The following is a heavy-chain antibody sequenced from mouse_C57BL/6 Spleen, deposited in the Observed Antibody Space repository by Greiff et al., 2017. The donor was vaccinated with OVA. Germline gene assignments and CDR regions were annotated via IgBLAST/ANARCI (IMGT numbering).Heavy chain of an antibody. D-gene: IGHD1-1*02. CDR1: GYTFTDYE. CDR2: IDPETGGT. J-gene: IGHJ2*01. Sequence: QVHVKQSGAELVRPGASVTLSCKASGYTFTDYEMHWVKQTPVHGLEWIGAIDPETGGTAYNQKFKGKAILTADKSSSTAYMELRSLTSEDSAVYYCTRESFGNYWGQGTTLTVSS. V-gene: IGHV1-15*01. CDR3: TRESFGNY.